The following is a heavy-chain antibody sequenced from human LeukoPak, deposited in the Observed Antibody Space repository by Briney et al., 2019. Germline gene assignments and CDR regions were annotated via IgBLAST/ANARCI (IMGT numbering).Heavy chain of an antibody. CDR1: GFTFSFYT. J-gene: IGHJ4*02. V-gene: IGHV3-21*01. Sequence: PGGSLRLSCAAPGFTFSFYTMSWVRQAPGKGLEWVSSISTSSSYIYYADSLKGRSTISRDNAKNSLSLQMNSLRAEDTAVYYCARHRTASDYWGQGTLVTVSS. CDR3: ARHRTASDY. D-gene: IGHD3-16*02. CDR2: ISTSSSYI.